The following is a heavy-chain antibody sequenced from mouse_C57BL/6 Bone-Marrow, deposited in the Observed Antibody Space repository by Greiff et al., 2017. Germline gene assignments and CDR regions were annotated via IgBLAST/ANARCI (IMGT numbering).Heavy chain of an antibody. CDR2: FYPGSGSI. CDR3: ARHERYYDYDGEYYFDY. J-gene: IGHJ2*01. D-gene: IGHD2-4*01. Sequence: QVQLQQSGAELVKPGASVKLSCKASGYTFTEYTIHWVKQRSGQGLEWIGWFYPGSGSIKYNEKFKDKATLTADKSSSTVYMELSRLTSEDSAVYFCARHERYYDYDGEYYFDYWGQGTTLTVSS. CDR1: GYTFTEYT. V-gene: IGHV1-62-2*01.